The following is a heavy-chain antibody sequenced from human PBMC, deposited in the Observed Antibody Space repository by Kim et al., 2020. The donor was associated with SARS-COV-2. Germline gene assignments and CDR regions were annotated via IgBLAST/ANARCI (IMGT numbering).Heavy chain of an antibody. CDR2: ISGSGGST. Sequence: GGSLRLFCAASGFTFSSYAMSWVRQAPGKGLEWVSAISGSGGSTYYADSVKGRFTISRDNSKNTLYLQMNSLRAEDTAVYYCATNRLGYCSSTSCSRRFDDWGQGTLVTVSS. D-gene: IGHD2-2*01. CDR1: GFTFSSYA. J-gene: IGHJ4*02. V-gene: IGHV3-23*01. CDR3: ATNRLGYCSSTSCSRRFDD.